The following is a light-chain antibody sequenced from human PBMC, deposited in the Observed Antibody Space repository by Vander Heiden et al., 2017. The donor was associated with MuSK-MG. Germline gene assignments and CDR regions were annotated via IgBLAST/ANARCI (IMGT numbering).Light chain of an antibody. Sequence: EIVLTQSPGTLSLSPGERATLSCGASQSVTSTYLAWYQQKPGQAPRLLIYGTSSRATGIPDRFSGSGSGTDFTLTISRLEPEDFAVYYCHQVYTSPITFGQGTRMEIK. V-gene: IGKV3-20*01. CDR1: QSVTSTY. CDR2: GTS. J-gene: IGKJ5*01. CDR3: HQVYTSPIT.